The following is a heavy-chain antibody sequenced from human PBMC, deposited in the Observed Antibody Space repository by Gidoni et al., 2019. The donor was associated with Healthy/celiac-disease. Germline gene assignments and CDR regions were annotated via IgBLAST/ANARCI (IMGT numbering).Heavy chain of an antibody. D-gene: IGHD6-25*01. CDR3: ARPDSSGNYYYGMDV. V-gene: IGHV1-69*01. CDR2: IIPIFGIA. Sequence: VDTGQSGSEVKKPGSSVHVSCQASGGTFSSYAISWVRQAPGQWLEWMGGIIPIFGIANYAQKFQGRVTITADESTSTAYMELSSLRSEDTAVYYCARPDSSGNYYYGMDVWGQGTTVTVSS. CDR1: GGTFSSYA. J-gene: IGHJ6*02.